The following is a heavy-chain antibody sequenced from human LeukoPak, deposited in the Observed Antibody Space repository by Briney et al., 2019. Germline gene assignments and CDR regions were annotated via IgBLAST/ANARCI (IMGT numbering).Heavy chain of an antibody. Sequence: PSETLSLTCTVSGGSISSSSYYWGWIRQPPGKGLEWIGSIYYSGSTNYNPSLKSRVTISVDKSKNQFSLKLSSVTAADTAVYYCASEYCSSVSCRFDYWGQGTLVTVSS. V-gene: IGHV4-39*07. D-gene: IGHD2-2*01. CDR3: ASEYCSSVSCRFDY. J-gene: IGHJ4*02. CDR1: GGSISSSSYY. CDR2: IYYSGST.